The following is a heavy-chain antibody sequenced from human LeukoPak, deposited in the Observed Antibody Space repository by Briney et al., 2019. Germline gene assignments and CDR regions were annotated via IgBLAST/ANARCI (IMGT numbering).Heavy chain of an antibody. J-gene: IGHJ4*02. D-gene: IGHD2-21*01. Sequence: GGSLRLSCVASGFTFTTYAMIWVRQPPGKGLEWVSAVSDGGGTTYYADSVKGRFSISRDNSKNTLYLQMDSLRGEDTAVYYCAKDFRIGYSAHFDYWGQGALVTVSS. CDR1: GFTFTTYA. CDR2: VSDGGGTT. CDR3: AKDFRIGYSAHFDY. V-gene: IGHV3-23*01.